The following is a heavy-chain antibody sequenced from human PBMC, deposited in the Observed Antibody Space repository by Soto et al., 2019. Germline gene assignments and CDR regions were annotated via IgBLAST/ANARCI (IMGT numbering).Heavy chain of an antibody. J-gene: IGHJ4*02. CDR1: GFTFSSYA. CDR2: ISGSGGST. D-gene: IGHD3-3*01. V-gene: IGHV3-23*01. Sequence: PGGSLRLSCAASGFTFSSYAMSWVRQAPGKGLEWVSAISGSGGSTYYADSVKGRFTISRDNSKNMLYLQMNSLRADDTAVYHCAKIDHYDFWTGYHTYFDYWGQRALVTVSS. CDR3: AKIDHYDFWTGYHTYFDY.